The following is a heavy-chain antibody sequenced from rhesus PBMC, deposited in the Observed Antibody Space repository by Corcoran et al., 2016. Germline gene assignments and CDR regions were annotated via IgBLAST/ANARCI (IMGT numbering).Heavy chain of an antibody. CDR1: GGSISGYYL. Sequence: QVQLQESGPGVVKPSETLSLTCAVSGGSISGYYLWSWIRQPPGKGLEWIGYIYGGSGSTSYNPSRKSRVIISIDASKNQFSLKLSSVTAADTAVYYCARYIATAFGYWGQGVLVTVSS. V-gene: IGHV4-143*01. J-gene: IGHJ4*01. D-gene: IGHD6-25*01. CDR2: IYGGSGST. CDR3: ARYIATAFGY.